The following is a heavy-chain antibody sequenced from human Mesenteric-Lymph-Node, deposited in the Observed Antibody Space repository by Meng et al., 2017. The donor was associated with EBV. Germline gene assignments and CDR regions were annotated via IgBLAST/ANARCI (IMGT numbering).Heavy chain of an antibody. D-gene: IGHD3-10*01. CDR1: GFSFDDCT. Sequence: VQLGVLGDVLELHGGSLRVSGAASGFSFDDCTMHWVRQGPGNGLECVSLISWVDGSNFYADSVKGGFTISRDNSNTSLYLQMDSLRAEDTTLYYCAKGNYGSGSYSDYWGQGTLVTVSS. CDR3: AKGNYGSGSYSDY. V-gene: IGHV3-43D*03. J-gene: IGHJ4*02. CDR2: ISWVDGSN.